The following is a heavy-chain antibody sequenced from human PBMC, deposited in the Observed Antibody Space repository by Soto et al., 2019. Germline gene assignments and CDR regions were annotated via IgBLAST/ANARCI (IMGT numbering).Heavy chain of an antibody. CDR3: ARQFDSSGYYPDY. Sequence: PXESLKISCQGSGYRFTSYWIAWLRQMPGKGLEWVGIIYPDDSDIKYSPSFQGQVTISADRSNSTAYLQWRSLKASDTAMYFCARQFDSSGYYPDYWGQVPQVTVSS. CDR2: IYPDDSDI. J-gene: IGHJ4*02. V-gene: IGHV5-51*01. CDR1: GYRFTSYW. D-gene: IGHD3-22*01.